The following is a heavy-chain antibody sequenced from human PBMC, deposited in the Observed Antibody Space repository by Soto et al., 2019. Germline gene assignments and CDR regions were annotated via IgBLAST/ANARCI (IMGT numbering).Heavy chain of an antibody. CDR1: GYTFTSFY. CDR2: INPSGGST. D-gene: IGHD4-17*01. V-gene: IGHV1-46*01. J-gene: IGHJ4*02. Sequence: QVQLVQSGAEVKKPGASVRVSCKASGYTFTSFYMHWVRQAPGQGLEWMGVINPSGGSTTYAQNCQGRVTVTRDTSTSTVYMELNSLRSEDTAVFYCARDRGAFHAFDNWGQGTLVTVSS. CDR3: ARDRGAFHAFDN.